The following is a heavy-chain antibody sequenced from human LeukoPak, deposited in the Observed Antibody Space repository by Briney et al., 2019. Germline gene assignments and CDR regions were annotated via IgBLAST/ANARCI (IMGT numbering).Heavy chain of an antibody. Sequence: GGSLRLSCAASGFTFSDYYMSWIRQAPGKGLEWVSGINWNGGSTGYADSVKGRFTISRDNAKNSLYLQMNSLRAEDTALYYCARDRTKYYYYYMDVWGKGTTVTVSS. J-gene: IGHJ6*03. V-gene: IGHV3-20*04. CDR2: INWNGGST. D-gene: IGHD2-8*01. CDR3: ARDRTKYYYYYMDV. CDR1: GFTFSDYY.